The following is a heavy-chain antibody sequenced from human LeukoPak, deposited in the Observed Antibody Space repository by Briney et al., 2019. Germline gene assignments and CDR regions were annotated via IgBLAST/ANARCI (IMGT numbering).Heavy chain of an antibody. V-gene: IGHV3-23*01. Sequence: GGSLRLSCAASGFTFSSYAMSWVRQAPGKGLKWVTAISGSGGSTYYADSVKGRFTISRDNSKNTLYLQMNSLRAEDTAVYYCANGGVLLWFGDQFGYWGQGTLVTVSS. J-gene: IGHJ4*02. D-gene: IGHD3-10*01. CDR1: GFTFSSYA. CDR3: ANGGVLLWFGDQFGY. CDR2: ISGSGGST.